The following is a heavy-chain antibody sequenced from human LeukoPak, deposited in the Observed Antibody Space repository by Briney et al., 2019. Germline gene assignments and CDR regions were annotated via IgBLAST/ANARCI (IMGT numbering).Heavy chain of an antibody. V-gene: IGHV3-9*03. CDR3: VKDIGSGSYRYGGYFDY. J-gene: IGHJ4*02. CDR2: ISRNSDST. D-gene: IGHD1-26*01. Sequence: TGGSLRLSCAASGFPFDDKAMHWVRQAPGKGLEWVAGISRNSDSTGYADSVKGRSTISRDNAKNSLYLQMNSLRAEDMALYYCVKDIGSGSYRYGGYFDYWGQGTLVTVSS. CDR1: GFPFDDKA.